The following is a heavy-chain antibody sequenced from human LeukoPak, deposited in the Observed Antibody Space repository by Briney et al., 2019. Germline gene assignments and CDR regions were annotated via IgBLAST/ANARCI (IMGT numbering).Heavy chain of an antibody. CDR1: GFTFSSYA. Sequence: PGGSLRLSCAASGFTFSSYAMHWVRLAPGKGLEWVAVISYDGSNKYYADSVKGRFTISRDNSKNTLYLQMNSLRAEDTAVYYCARDQRITMVRGVISTRPFDYWGQGTLVTVSS. D-gene: IGHD3-10*01. V-gene: IGHV3-30*04. CDR3: ARDQRITMVRGVISTRPFDY. J-gene: IGHJ4*02. CDR2: ISYDGSNK.